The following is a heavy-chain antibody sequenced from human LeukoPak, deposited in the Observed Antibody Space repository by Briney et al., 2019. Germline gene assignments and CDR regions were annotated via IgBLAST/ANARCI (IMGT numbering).Heavy chain of an antibody. CDR3: ARRRDLYPGSYYPFDC. J-gene: IGHJ4*02. D-gene: IGHD1-26*01. V-gene: IGHV5-51*01. CDR1: GYRFTNYW. CDR2: IYPGDSDT. Sequence: GESLKISCKGSGYRFTNYWIGWVRQMPGKGLEWMGIIYPGDSDTRYSPSFQGQVTISADKSITTAYLQWNRLKASDTAMYYCARRRDLYPGSYYPFDCWGQGTLVTVSS.